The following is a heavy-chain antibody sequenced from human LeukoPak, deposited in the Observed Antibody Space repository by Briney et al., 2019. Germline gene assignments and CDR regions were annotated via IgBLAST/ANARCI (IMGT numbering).Heavy chain of an antibody. CDR2: IYYSGST. CDR1: GGSISSYY. CDR3: ARGRDYYDSSGYYPDAFDI. J-gene: IGHJ3*02. D-gene: IGHD3-22*01. V-gene: IGHV4-59*01. Sequence: NPSETLSLTCTVSGGSISSYYWSWIRQPPGKGLEWIGYIYYSGSTNYNPSLKSRVTISVDTSKNQFSLKLSSVTAADTAVYYCARGRDYYDSSGYYPDAFDIWGQGTMVTVSS.